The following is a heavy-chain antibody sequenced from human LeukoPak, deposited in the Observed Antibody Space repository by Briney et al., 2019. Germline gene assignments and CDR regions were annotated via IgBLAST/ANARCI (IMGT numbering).Heavy chain of an antibody. J-gene: IGHJ4*02. D-gene: IGHD6-13*01. CDR2: ISYDGSDK. CDR1: GFTFSTYG. Sequence: PGGSLRLSCAASGFTFSTYGMHWVRQAPGKGLEWVALISYDGSDKYYADSVKGRFTISRDKSKNTLYLQMNSLRTEDTAVYYCAKEGKPKYSSSWYYFDYWGQGALVAVSS. V-gene: IGHV3-30*18. CDR3: AKEGKPKYSSSWYYFDY.